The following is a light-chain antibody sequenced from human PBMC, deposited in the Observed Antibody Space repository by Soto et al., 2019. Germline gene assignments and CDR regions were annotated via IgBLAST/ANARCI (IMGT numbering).Light chain of an antibody. Sequence: EIVLRQSPGTLSLSPGERATLSCRASQRVSSGYLAWYQQKPGQAPRLLIYGPSIRATGIPDRFSGSGSGTDFTLTISRLEPEDFAVYYCQQYGSSPQTFGQGTKVDI. V-gene: IGKV3-20*01. J-gene: IGKJ1*01. CDR3: QQYGSSPQT. CDR2: GPS. CDR1: QRVSSGY.